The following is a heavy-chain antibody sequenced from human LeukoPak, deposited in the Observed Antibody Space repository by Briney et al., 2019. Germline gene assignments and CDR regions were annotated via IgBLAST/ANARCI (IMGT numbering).Heavy chain of an antibody. J-gene: IGHJ4*02. Sequence: SETLSLTCAVYGGSFSGYYWSWIRQPPGKGLEWIGEINHNGSTNYNPSLKSRVTISVDTSKNQFSLKLSSVTAADTAVYYCARVGGSGSYYRYFDYWGQGTLVTVSS. D-gene: IGHD3-10*01. CDR1: GGSFSGYY. V-gene: IGHV4-34*01. CDR3: ARVGGSGSYYRYFDY. CDR2: INHNGST.